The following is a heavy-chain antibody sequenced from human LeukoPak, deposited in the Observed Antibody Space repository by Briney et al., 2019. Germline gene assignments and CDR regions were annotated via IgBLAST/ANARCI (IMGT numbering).Heavy chain of an antibody. V-gene: IGHV1-8*01. CDR3: AREHLMGDRYSSGWWS. Sequence: GASVKVSCKASGYTFTSYDINWVRQATGQGLEWMGWMNPNSGNSGYAQKFQGRVTMTRNTSISTAYMELSSLRSEDTAVYYCAREHLMGDRYSSGWWSWGQGTLVTVSS. CDR2: MNPNSGNS. D-gene: IGHD6-19*01. CDR1: GYTFTSYD. J-gene: IGHJ4*02.